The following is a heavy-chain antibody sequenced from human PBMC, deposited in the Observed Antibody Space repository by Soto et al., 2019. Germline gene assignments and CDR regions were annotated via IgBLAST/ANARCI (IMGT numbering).Heavy chain of an antibody. D-gene: IGHD3-16*01. CDR3: ARGEGGTIGYYYYYMDV. CDR2: INHSGST. J-gene: IGHJ6*03. V-gene: IGHV4-34*01. Sequence: SETLSLTCAVYGGSFSGYYWSWIRQPPGKGLEWIGEINHSGSTNYNPSLKSRVTISVDTSKNQFSLKLSSVTAADTAVYYCARGEGGTIGYYYYYMDVWGKGTTVTVSS. CDR1: GGSFSGYY.